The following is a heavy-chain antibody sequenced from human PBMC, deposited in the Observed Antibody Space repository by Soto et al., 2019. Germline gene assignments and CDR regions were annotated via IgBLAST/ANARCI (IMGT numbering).Heavy chain of an antibody. CDR3: ARDGGEMATLDY. Sequence: GXSVKVSFKASRGTFSSYAISWGRQAPVQGLEWMGGIIPIFGTANYAQKFQGRVTITADESTSTAYMELSSLRSEDTAVYYCARDGGEMATLDYWGQGTLVTVYS. J-gene: IGHJ4*02. V-gene: IGHV1-69*13. D-gene: IGHD2-15*01. CDR1: RGTFSSYA. CDR2: IIPIFGTA.